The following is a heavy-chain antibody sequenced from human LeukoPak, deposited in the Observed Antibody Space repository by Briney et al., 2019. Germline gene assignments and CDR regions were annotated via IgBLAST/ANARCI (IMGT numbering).Heavy chain of an antibody. CDR2: IYKTGST. CDR3: ARGDYGNYYYYYMDV. V-gene: IGHV4-39*07. D-gene: IGHD4-17*01. Sequence: SETLSLTCTVSGGSISSTTYYWAWIRQPPGKGLEWIGSIYKTGSTNYNPSLKSRVTISVDKSKNQFSLKLSSVTAADTAVYYCARGDYGNYYYYYMDVWGKGTTVTVSS. J-gene: IGHJ6*03. CDR1: GGSISSTTYY.